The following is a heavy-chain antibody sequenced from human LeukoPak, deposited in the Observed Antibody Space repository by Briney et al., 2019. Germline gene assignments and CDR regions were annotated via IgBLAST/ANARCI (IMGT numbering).Heavy chain of an antibody. D-gene: IGHD5-24*01. CDR3: AKQPMATFIRRPFNI. CDR2: VSGNGDST. V-gene: IGHV3-23*01. Sequence: GGSLRLSCAASGFTFSNYAMTWVRQAPGKGLEWLSTVSGNGDSTYYAESVRGRFTISRDNSKDTLYLQMSSLRAEDTAVYYCAKQPMATFIRRPFNIWGQGTMVTVSS. J-gene: IGHJ3*02. CDR1: GFTFSNYA.